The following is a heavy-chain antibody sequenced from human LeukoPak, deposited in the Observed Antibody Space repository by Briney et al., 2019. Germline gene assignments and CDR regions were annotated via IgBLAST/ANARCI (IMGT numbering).Heavy chain of an antibody. Sequence: SETLSLTCTVSGDSISGNSYYWGWIRQPPGKGLEWIGSIYYSGSTYYNPSLKSRVTISVDTSKNHFSLKLSSVTAADTAVYYCARHLESSGLIDYWGQGTLVTVSS. J-gene: IGHJ4*02. CDR1: GDSISGNSYY. CDR3: ARHLESSGLIDY. D-gene: IGHD6-19*01. CDR2: IYYSGST. V-gene: IGHV4-39*01.